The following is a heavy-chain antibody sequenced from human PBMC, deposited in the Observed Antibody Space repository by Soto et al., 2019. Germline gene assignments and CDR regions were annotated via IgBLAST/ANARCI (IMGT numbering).Heavy chain of an antibody. Sequence: SLRLSCAASGFTFSSYSMNWVRQAPGKGLEWVSYISSSSSTIYYADSVKGRFTISRDNAKNSLYLQMNSLRAEDTAVYYCARDPYYYDSSGYTHYGMDVWGQGTTVTVSS. CDR2: ISSSSSTI. J-gene: IGHJ6*02. D-gene: IGHD3-22*01. CDR3: ARDPYYYDSSGYTHYGMDV. V-gene: IGHV3-48*01. CDR1: GFTFSSYS.